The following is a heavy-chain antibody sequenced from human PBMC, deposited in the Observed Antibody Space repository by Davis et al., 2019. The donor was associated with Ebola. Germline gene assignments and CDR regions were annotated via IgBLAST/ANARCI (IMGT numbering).Heavy chain of an antibody. D-gene: IGHD3-3*01. CDR3: ARGYDFWSGNNYYYGMDV. V-gene: IGHV5-10-1*01. Sequence: PGGSLRLSCKGSGYSFTSYWISWVRQMPGKGLEWMGRIDPSDSYTNYSPSFQGHVTISADKSISTAYLQWSSLKASDTAMYYCARGYDFWSGNNYYYGMDVWGQGTTVTVSS. CDR1: GYSFTSYW. CDR2: IDPSDSYT. J-gene: IGHJ6*02.